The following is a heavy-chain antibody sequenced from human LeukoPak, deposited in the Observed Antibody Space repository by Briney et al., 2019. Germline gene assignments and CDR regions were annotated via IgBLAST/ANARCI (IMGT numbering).Heavy chain of an antibody. CDR1: GLTFSSYG. CDR3: ARDLGYIDY. V-gene: IGHV3-33*01. J-gene: IGHJ4*02. Sequence: GRSLRLSCAASGLTFSSYGMHWVRQAPGKGLEWVAVIWYDRSNKYYADSVKGRFTISRDNSKNTLYLQMNSLRVEDTAVYYCARDLGYIDYWGQGTLVTVSS. D-gene: IGHD7-27*01. CDR2: IWYDRSNK.